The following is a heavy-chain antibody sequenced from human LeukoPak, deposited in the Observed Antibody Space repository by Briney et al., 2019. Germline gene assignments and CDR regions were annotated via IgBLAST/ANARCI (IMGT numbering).Heavy chain of an antibody. V-gene: IGHV3-7*03. Sequence: GGSLRLSCAASGFTFRNYWMTWVRQAPGKGLEWVANIKRDGGEKNYVDSVKGRFTISRDNAKNSLFLQMNSLRAEDTAVYYCARHSNGWSEGTYWGQGTLVTVTS. CDR3: ARHSNGWSEGTY. CDR2: IKRDGGEK. D-gene: IGHD6-19*01. J-gene: IGHJ4*02. CDR1: GFTFRNYW.